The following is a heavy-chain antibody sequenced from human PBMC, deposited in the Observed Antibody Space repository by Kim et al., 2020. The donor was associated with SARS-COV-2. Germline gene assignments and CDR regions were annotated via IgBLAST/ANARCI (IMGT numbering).Heavy chain of an antibody. D-gene: IGHD3-3*01. CDR2: FHSSGTT. V-gene: IGHV4-39*01. CDR1: GGPISSSYNY. Sequence: SETLSLTCTVSGGPISSSYNYWGWIRQPPGKGLEWIASFHSSGTTYHNPSLKSRVTMSGDTSTNQFSLKLSSVTATDTAVYYCARSATLLSIFGVNRHRSHWFDPWGLGTLVTVSS. J-gene: IGHJ5*02. CDR3: ARSATLLSIFGVNRHRSHWFDP.